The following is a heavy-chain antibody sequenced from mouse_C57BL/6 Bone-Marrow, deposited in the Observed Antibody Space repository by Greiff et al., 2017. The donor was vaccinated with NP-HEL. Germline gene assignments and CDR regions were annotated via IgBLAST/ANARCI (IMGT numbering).Heavy chain of an antibody. J-gene: IGHJ3*01. V-gene: IGHV1-7*01. Sequence: QVQLKQSGAELAKPGASVKLSCKASGYTFTSYWMHWVKQRPGQGLEWIGYINPSSGYTKYNQKFKDKATLTADKSSVSAYMQLSSLTYEDSAVYYCARRCDYDVFAYWGQGTLVTVSA. CDR3: ARRCDYDVFAY. CDR2: INPSSGYT. D-gene: IGHD2-4*01. CDR1: GYTFTSYW.